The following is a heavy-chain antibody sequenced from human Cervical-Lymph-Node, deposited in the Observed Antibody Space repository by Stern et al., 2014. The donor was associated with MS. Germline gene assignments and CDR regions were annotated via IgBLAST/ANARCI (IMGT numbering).Heavy chain of an antibody. Sequence: QVQLVQSGAEVKKPGASVKVSCKASGYTFTGYYMHWVRQAPGQGLEWMGWINPNSGGTNYAQKFQGWVTMTRDTSISTAYMELSRLRSDDTAVYYCARGYSSSWDRYYYYYGMDVWGQGTTVTVSS. J-gene: IGHJ6*02. V-gene: IGHV1-2*04. CDR1: GYTFTGYY. CDR2: INPNSGGT. D-gene: IGHD6-13*01. CDR3: ARGYSSSWDRYYYYYGMDV.